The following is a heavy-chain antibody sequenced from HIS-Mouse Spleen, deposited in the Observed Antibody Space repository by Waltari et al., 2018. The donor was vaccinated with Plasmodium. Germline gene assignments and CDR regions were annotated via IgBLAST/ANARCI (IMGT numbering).Heavy chain of an antibody. CDR1: GGSFRSYY. CDR3: ARAPIRDAFDI. Sequence: QVQLQQWGAGLLKPSETLSPTCAVSGGSFRSYYLSWIRQPPGKGLEWIGEINHSGSTNYNPSLKSRVTISVDTSKNQFSLKLSSVTAADTAVYYCARAPIRDAFDIWGQGTMVTVSS. CDR2: INHSGST. D-gene: IGHD3-9*01. V-gene: IGHV4-34*01. J-gene: IGHJ3*02.